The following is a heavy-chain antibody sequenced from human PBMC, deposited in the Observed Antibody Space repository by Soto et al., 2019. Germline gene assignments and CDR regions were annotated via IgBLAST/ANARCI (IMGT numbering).Heavy chain of an antibody. CDR2: IVVGSGNT. CDR1: GFTFTSSA. D-gene: IGHD3-16*01. V-gene: IGHV1-58*02. Sequence: GASVKVSCTASGFTFTSSAMQWVRQARGQRLEWIGWIVVGSGNTNYAQKFQERVTITRDMSTSTAYMELSSLRSEDTAVYYCAADPLYDYIWGSTDAFDIWGQGTMVTVSS. CDR3: AADPLYDYIWGSTDAFDI. J-gene: IGHJ3*02.